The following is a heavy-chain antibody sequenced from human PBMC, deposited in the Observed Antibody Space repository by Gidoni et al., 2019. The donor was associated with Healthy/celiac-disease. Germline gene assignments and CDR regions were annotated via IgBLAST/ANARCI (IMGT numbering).Heavy chain of an antibody. CDR1: GYTFTSYA. J-gene: IGHJ4*02. V-gene: IGHV1-3*01. D-gene: IGHD5-18*01. Sequence: QVQLVQSGAAVKKPGASVKVSCKASGYTFTSYAMHWVRQAPGQRLEWMGWINAGNGNKKYSQKFQGRVTITRDTSASTAYMELSSLRSEDTAVYYCARGYSSAREGYFFDYWGQGTLVTVSS. CDR2: INAGNGNK. CDR3: ARGYSSAREGYFFDY.